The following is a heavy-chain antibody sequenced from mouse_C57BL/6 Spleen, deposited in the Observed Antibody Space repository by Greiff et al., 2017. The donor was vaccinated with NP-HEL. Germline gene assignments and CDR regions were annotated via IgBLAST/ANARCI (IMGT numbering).Heavy chain of an antibody. CDR3: ARGDYYGSSGLGPFDY. D-gene: IGHD1-1*01. Sequence: EVQLQQSGPELVKPGASVKISCKASGYTFTDYYMNWVKQSHGKSLEWIGDINPNNGGTSYNQKFKGKATLTVDKSSSTAYMELRSLTSEDSAVYYCARGDYYGSSGLGPFDYWGQGTTLTVSS. CDR2: INPNNGGT. V-gene: IGHV1-26*01. J-gene: IGHJ2*01. CDR1: GYTFTDYY.